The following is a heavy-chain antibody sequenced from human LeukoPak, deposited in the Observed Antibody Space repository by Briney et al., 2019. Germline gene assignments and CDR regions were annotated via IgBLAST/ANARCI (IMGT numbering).Heavy chain of an antibody. CDR2: INHSGST. J-gene: IGHJ4*02. CDR1: GGSFSGYY. Sequence: SETLSLTCAVYGGSFSGYYWSWIRQPPGKGLEWIGEINHSGSTNYNPSLKSRVTISVDTSKNQFSLKLSSVTAADTAVYYCARERYFDYWGQGPLVTVSS. CDR3: ARERYFDY. D-gene: IGHD1-1*01. V-gene: IGHV4-34*01.